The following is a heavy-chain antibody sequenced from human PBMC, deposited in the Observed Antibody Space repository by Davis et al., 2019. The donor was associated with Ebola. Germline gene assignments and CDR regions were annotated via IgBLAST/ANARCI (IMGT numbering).Heavy chain of an antibody. CDR3: ARDRSYGMDV. J-gene: IGHJ6*02. CDR2: ISYDGSDI. Sequence: GESLKISCAASGFTFSSYGIHWVRQAPGKGLEWVAIISYDGSDIYYADSVKGRFTISRDNSKNTLYLQVNSLRAEDTAVYFCARDRSYGMDVWGQGTTVTVSS. CDR1: GFTFSSYG. V-gene: IGHV3-30*03.